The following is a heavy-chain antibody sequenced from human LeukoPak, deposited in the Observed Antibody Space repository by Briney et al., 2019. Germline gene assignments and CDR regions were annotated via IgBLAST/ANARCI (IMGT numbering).Heavy chain of an antibody. CDR2: IYYSGNT. D-gene: IGHD3/OR15-3a*01. J-gene: IGHJ4*02. CDR3: ARQTGSGLFILP. V-gene: IGHV4-39*01. CDR1: GVSISSSNSY. Sequence: SETLSLTCTVSGVSISSSNSYWGWIRQPPGKGLEWIGSIYYSGNTYYNASLKSQVFISLDTSKNQFSLRLTSVTAADTAVYYCARQTGSGLFILPGGQGTLVTVSS.